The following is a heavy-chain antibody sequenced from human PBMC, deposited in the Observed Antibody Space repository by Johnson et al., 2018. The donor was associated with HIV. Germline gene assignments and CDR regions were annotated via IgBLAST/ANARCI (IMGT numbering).Heavy chain of an antibody. CDR3: TTDHSSADDAFDI. V-gene: IGHV3-30*04. CDR1: GFTFSSYA. Sequence: QVQLVESGGGVVQPGRSLRLSCAASGFTFSSYAMHWVRQAPGKGLEWVAVISSDGDNEYYADSVKGRFTIYRDNSKNTPYLQMNSLRAEDTAVYYCTTDHSSADDAFDIWGQGTMVTVSS. D-gene: IGHD3-22*01. CDR2: ISSDGDNE. J-gene: IGHJ3*02.